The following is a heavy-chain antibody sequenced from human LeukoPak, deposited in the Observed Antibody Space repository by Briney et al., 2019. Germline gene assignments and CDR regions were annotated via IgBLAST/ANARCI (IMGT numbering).Heavy chain of an antibody. V-gene: IGHV3-48*03. J-gene: IGHJ1*01. Sequence: GGSLRLSCAASGFTVSRNYMSWVRQAPGKGLEWLSYISGSGTTIYYADSVKGRFTISRDNAKNSLFLQMNSLRAEDTAVYYCARDYYDSSGYYRLQHWGQGTLVTVSS. CDR3: ARDYYDSSGYYRLQH. CDR2: ISGSGTTI. CDR1: GFTVSRNY. D-gene: IGHD3-22*01.